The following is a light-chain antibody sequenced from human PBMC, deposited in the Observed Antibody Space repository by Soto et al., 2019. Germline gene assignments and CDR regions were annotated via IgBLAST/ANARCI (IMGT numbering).Light chain of an antibody. CDR2: DAS. J-gene: IGKJ5*01. Sequence: EIVFTHALATLALSAGERATLSCRASQSVSAYLAWYHQKPGQAPRLLIYDASNRATGIPARFSGSGSGTDFTLTISSLEPEDFAVYYCHQRSSWPITFGQGPRLEI. V-gene: IGKV3-11*01. CDR1: QSVSAY. CDR3: HQRSSWPIT.